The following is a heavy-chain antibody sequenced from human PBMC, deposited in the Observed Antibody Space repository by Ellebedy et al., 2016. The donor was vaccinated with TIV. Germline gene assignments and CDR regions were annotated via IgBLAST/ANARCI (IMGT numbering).Heavy chain of an antibody. V-gene: IGHV4-31*03. D-gene: IGHD3-22*01. CDR3: ATSSPYSDSSGLNY. CDR1: GGSISGSVYY. J-gene: IGHJ4*02. CDR2: IRYSGNT. Sequence: SVTLSLTXTVSGGSISGSVYYWSWVRQHPGKGLEWIGYIRYSGNTYYSPSMKTRVAISVDTSKSQFSLKLSSVTVADTAVYYCATSSPYSDSSGLNYWGQGALVTVSS.